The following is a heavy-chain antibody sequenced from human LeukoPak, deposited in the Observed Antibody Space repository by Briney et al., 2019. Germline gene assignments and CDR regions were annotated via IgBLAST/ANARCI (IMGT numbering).Heavy chain of an antibody. CDR2: IWYDGSNK. CDR1: GFTISSYG. J-gene: IGHJ4*02. D-gene: IGHD6-13*01. CDR3: ARAAGYSSSWFHPVDY. Sequence: PGGSLRLSCAASGFTISSYGMHWVRQAPGKGLEWVAVIWYDGSNKYYADSVKGRFTISRDNSKNTLYLQMNSLRAEDTAVYYCARAAGYSSSWFHPVDYWGQGTLVTVSS. V-gene: IGHV3-33*01.